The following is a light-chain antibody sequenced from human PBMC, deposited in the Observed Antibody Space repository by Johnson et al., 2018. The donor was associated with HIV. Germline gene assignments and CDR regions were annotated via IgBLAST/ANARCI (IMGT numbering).Light chain of an antibody. Sequence: HSVLTQPPSVSAAPGQKVTISCSGSSYNIGNSYVSWYQQLPGTAPKLLIYENNKRPSGIPDRFSGSKSDTSATLGITGLQTGDEADFYCGTWDTSLSAPYVFGTGTKVTVL. CDR1: SYNIGNSY. CDR2: ENN. J-gene: IGLJ1*01. V-gene: IGLV1-51*02. CDR3: GTWDTSLSAPYV.